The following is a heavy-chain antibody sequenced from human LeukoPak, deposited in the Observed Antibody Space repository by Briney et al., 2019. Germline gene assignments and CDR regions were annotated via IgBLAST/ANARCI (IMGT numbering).Heavy chain of an antibody. CDR2: IRYDGSNK. CDR1: GFTFSSYG. D-gene: IGHD5-12*01. J-gene: IGHJ4*02. CDR3: AKDPTSIVATIHAYY. V-gene: IGHV3-30*02. Sequence: GGSLRLSCAASGFTFSSYGMHWVRQAPGKGLEWVAFIRYDGSNKYYADSVKGRFTISRDNSKNTLYLQMNSLRAEDTAVYYCAKDPTSIVATIHAYYWGQGTLVTVSS.